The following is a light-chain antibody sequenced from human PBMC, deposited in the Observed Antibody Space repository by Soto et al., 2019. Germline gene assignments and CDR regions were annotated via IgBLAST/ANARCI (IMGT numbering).Light chain of an antibody. J-gene: IGLJ1*01. CDR1: SSDVGSYNL. CDR3: CSYAGSSTYV. CDR2: EGS. V-gene: IGLV2-23*01. Sequence: QSALTQPASVSGSPGQSITISCTGTSSDVGSYNLVSWYQQHPGKAPKLMIYEGSKRPSGVSNRFSGSKSGNTASLTISGLQAEDEADYYCCSYAGSSTYVFGTGTQLNVL.